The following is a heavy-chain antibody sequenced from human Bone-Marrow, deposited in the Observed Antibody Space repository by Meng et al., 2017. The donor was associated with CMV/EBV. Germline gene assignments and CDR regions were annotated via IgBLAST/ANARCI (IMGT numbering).Heavy chain of an antibody. CDR3: ARDPYSSSWCFDY. V-gene: IGHV1-46*01. J-gene: IGHJ4*02. CDR2: INPSGGST. Sequence: ASVKVSCKTSGYTFSNYYIHWVRQAPEKGLEWMGIINPSGGSTSYAQKFQGRVTMTRDTSTSTVYMELSSLRSEDTAVYYCARDPYSSSWCFDYWGQGPLVTVSS. CDR1: GYTFSNYY. D-gene: IGHD6-13*01.